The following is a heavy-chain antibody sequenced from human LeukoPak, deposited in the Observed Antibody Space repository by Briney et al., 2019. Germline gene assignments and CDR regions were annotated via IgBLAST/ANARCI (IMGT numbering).Heavy chain of an antibody. Sequence: GSLRLSCAASGITFGNNWMHWGRQGPGEGLVWISRINSDGGGAIYADSVKGRFTVSRDNAKNTLYLQMNSLRAEDTAVYYCARDVPHNWFDTWGQGTLVTVSS. V-gene: IGHV3-74*01. CDR3: ARDVPHNWFDT. CDR2: INSDGGGA. CDR1: GITFGNNW. J-gene: IGHJ5*02.